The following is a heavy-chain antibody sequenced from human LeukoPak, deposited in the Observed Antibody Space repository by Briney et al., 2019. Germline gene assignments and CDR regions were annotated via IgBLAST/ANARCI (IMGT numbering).Heavy chain of an antibody. D-gene: IGHD3-3*01. V-gene: IGHV4-30-4*08. J-gene: IGHJ5*02. CDR3: ARVGDFWSGGWFDP. CDR2: IYYSGST. CDR1: GGSISSGDYY. Sequence: TLSLTCTVSGGSISSGDYYWSWIRQPPGKGLEWIGYIYYSGSTYYNPSLKSRVTISVDTSKNQFSLKLSSVTAADTAVYYCARVGDFWSGGWFDPWGQGILVTVSS.